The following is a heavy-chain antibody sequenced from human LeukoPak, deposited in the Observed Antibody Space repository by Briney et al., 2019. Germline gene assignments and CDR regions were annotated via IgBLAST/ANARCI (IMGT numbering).Heavy chain of an antibody. CDR2: INSDGSST. CDR1: GFTFSSYW. V-gene: IGHV3-74*01. Sequence: GGSLRLSXAASGFTFSSYWMHWVRQAPGKGLVWVSRINSDGSSTSYADSVKGRFTISRDNAKNTLYLQMNSLRAEDTAVYYCARVYYDSSGYSVVDYWGQGTLVTVSS. CDR3: ARVYYDSSGYSVVDY. D-gene: IGHD3-22*01. J-gene: IGHJ4*02.